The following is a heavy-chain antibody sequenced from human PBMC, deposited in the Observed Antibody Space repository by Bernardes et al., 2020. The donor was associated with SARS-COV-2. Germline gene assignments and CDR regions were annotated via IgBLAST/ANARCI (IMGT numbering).Heavy chain of an antibody. D-gene: IGHD3-22*01. Sequence: CFASLGITFKNCWVTWMRRSTGLGLEWVANIKQDGSEKYYEDSVKGRFTISRDNARNSVNLQMSSLRAEDTAVYYCAIGGGQAYDGQGNPLQPRPWG. CDR2: IKQDGSEK. V-gene: IGHV3-7*03. CDR1: GITFKNCW. CDR3: AIGGGQAYDGQGNPLQPRP. J-gene: IGHJ5*02.